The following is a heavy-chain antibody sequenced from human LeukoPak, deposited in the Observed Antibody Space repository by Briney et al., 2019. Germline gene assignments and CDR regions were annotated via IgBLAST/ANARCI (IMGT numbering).Heavy chain of an antibody. CDR2: IIPIFGTA. D-gene: IGHD5-24*01. Sequence: ASVKVSCKASGGTFSSYAISWVRQAPGQGLEWMGRIIPIFGTANYAQKFQGRVTITTDESTSTAYMELSSLRSEDTAVYYCPRLGDGYTDYWGQGTLVTVSS. CDR3: PRLGDGYTDY. CDR1: GGTFSSYA. J-gene: IGHJ4*02. V-gene: IGHV1-69*05.